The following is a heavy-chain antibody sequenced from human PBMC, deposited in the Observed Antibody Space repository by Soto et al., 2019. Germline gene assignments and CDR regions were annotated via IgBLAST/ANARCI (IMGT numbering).Heavy chain of an antibody. CDR2: IYYSGST. J-gene: IGHJ5*02. D-gene: IGHD3-10*01. V-gene: IGHV4-30-4*01. Sequence: SETLSLTCTVSGGSISSGDDYWSWIRQPPGKGLEWIGYIYYSGSTYYNPSLKSRVTISVDTSKNQFSLKLSSVTAADTAVYYCARDSRYYYGSGSPNWFDPWGQGTLVTVSS. CDR1: GGSISSGDDY. CDR3: ARDSRYYYGSGSPNWFDP.